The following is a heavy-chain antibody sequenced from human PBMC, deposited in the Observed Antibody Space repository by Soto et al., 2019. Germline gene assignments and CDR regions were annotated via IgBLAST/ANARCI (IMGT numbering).Heavy chain of an antibody. CDR2: IYYSGST. V-gene: IGHV4-39*01. D-gene: IGHD3-10*01. J-gene: IGHJ3*02. Sequence: SETLSLTCTVSGGSISSSSYYWGWIRQPPGKGLEWIGSIYYSGSTYYNPPLKSRVTISVDTSKNQFSLKLSSVTAADTAVYYCARRSGEMGAFDIWGQGTMVTVSS. CDR3: ARRSGEMGAFDI. CDR1: GGSISSSSYY.